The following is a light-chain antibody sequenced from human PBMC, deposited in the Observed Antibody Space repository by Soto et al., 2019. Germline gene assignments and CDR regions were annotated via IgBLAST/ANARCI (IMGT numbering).Light chain of an antibody. J-gene: IGLJ2*01. Sequence: SYELTQPPSVSVSPGQTASITCSGDELGNKYVWWYQQRPGQSPVMVVYQDNKGPSGIPERFSGSNSGNTATLTISGTQAMDEADYYCQAWDRSTVVFGGGTKLTVL. CDR3: QAWDRSTVV. CDR1: ELGNKY. CDR2: QDN. V-gene: IGLV3-1*01.